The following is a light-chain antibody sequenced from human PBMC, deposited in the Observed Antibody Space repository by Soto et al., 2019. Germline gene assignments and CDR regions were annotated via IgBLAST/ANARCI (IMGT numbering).Light chain of an antibody. CDR1: SSNIGAGYD. CDR2: GNS. J-gene: IGLJ1*01. CDR3: QSSDSSLGGFYV. Sequence: QSVLTQPPSVSGAPGQRVTISCTGSSSNIGAGYDVHWYQQLPGTAPKLLIYGNSNRPSGVPDRFSGSKSGTSASLAITGLQAEDEADYYCQSSDSSLGGFYVFGTGTKLTVL. V-gene: IGLV1-40*01.